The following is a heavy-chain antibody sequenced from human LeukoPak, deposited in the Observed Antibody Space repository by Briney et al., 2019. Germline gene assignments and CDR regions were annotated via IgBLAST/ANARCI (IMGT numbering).Heavy chain of an antibody. CDR3: AGRRRRGYSGLDAFDI. V-gene: IGHV1-69*13. J-gene: IGHJ3*02. Sequence: SVKVSCKASGGTFSSYAISWVRQAPGQGLEWMGGIIPIFGTANYAQKFQGRITITADESTSTAYMELSSLRSEDTAVYYCAGRRRRGYSGLDAFDIWGQGTMVTVSS. D-gene: IGHD5-12*01. CDR2: IIPIFGTA. CDR1: GGTFSSYA.